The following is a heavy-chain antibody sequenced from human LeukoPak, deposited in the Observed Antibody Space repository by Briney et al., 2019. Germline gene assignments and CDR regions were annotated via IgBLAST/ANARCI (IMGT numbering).Heavy chain of an antibody. CDR3: ARAAGGPNWFDP. D-gene: IGHD2-15*01. J-gene: IGHJ5*02. V-gene: IGHV3-74*01. Sequence: PGGSLRLSCSASGFTFSSYEMNWVRQAPGKGLVWVSRINTDGSTTNYADSVKGRFTISRDNAENTLYLQMNSLRVDDTAVYYCARAAGGPNWFDPWGQGTLVTVSS. CDR2: INTDGSTT. CDR1: GFTFSSYE.